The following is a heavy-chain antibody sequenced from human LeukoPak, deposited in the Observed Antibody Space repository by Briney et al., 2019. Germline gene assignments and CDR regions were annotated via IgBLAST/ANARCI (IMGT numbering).Heavy chain of an antibody. V-gene: IGHV3-13*04. CDR3: ARGRPSTFDY. J-gene: IGHJ4*02. CDR2: IGTAGDT. Sequence: PGGSLRLSCAVSGFTFSDHDMHWVRQVTGKGLEWVSAIGTAGDTYYPGSVTGRFTISRENAKNPLFLQMNSLRAGDTAVYYCARGRPSTFDYWGQGTLVTVSS. CDR1: GFTFSDHD.